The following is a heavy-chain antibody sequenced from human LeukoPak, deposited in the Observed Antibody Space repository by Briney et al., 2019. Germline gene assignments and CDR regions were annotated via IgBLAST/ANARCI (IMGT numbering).Heavy chain of an antibody. D-gene: IGHD3-22*01. Sequence: GGSLRLSCAASGFTFSSYGMHWVRQAPGKGLEWVAVISYDGSNKYYADSVKGRFTISRDNSKNTLYLQMNSLRAEDTAVYYCAKDGILHYDSSGYFDYWGQGTLVTVSS. CDR2: ISYDGSNK. CDR3: AKDGILHYDSSGYFDY. CDR1: GFTFSSYG. J-gene: IGHJ4*02. V-gene: IGHV3-30*18.